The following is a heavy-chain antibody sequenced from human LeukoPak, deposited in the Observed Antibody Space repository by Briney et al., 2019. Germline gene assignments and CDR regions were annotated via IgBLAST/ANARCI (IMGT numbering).Heavy chain of an antibody. CDR1: GGSISNSRSY. CDR3: ARGVKQWLAIMYYFDY. CDR2: VFSSGTT. J-gene: IGHJ4*02. Sequence: SETLSLTCTVSGGSISNSRSYWGWIRQPPGKGLEWVGSVFSSGTTYYNPSLKSRVTMSVDTSKNQFSLKLSSVTAADTAVYYCARGVKQWLAIMYYFDYWGQGTLVTVSS. D-gene: IGHD6-19*01. V-gene: IGHV4-39*07.